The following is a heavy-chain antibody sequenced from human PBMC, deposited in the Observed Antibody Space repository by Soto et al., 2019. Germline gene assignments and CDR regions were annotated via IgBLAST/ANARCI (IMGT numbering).Heavy chain of an antibody. D-gene: IGHD2-2*01. CDR1: GYTFTSYA. V-gene: IGHV1-3*01. CDR3: ARDKWGCSSTSCYLAYYYYGMDV. J-gene: IGHJ6*02. Sequence: ASVKVSCKASGYTFTSYAMHWVRQAPGQRLEWMGWINAGNGNTKYSQKFQGRVTITRDTSASTAYMELSSLRSEDTAVYYCARDKWGCSSTSCYLAYYYYGMDVWGQGTTVTVS. CDR2: INAGNGNT.